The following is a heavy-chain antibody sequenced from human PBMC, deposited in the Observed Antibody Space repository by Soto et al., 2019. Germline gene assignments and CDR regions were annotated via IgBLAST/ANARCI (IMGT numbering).Heavy chain of an antibody. V-gene: IGHV1-69*02. CDR1: GGTFSSYT. Sequence: QVQLVQSGAEVKKPGSSVRVSCKASGGTFSSYTICWVRQAPGQGLEWMGKITPVLGLADYAQRFQGRVTFTADKATDTTYMELSNPRSDDTAMYYCARGGNNWTGDYWGQGTLVIVSS. CDR2: ITPVLGLA. CDR3: ARGGNNWTGDY. J-gene: IGHJ4*02. D-gene: IGHD1-20*01.